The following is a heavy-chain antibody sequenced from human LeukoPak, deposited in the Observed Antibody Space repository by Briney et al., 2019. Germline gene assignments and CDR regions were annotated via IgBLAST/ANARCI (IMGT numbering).Heavy chain of an antibody. CDR2: TSPSGGTI. J-gene: IGHJ3*02. CDR1: GFTFSDYY. CDR3: AREKKTEWTTGAFDM. Sequence: AGGSLRLSCAASGFTFSDYYMSWIRQAPETGLEWLSYTSPSGGTIYYTDSVKGRFTMSRDNAQNALYLEMNSLGAEDTAVYYCAREKKTEWTTGAFDMWGQGTMVIVSS. D-gene: IGHD3-3*01. V-gene: IGHV3-11*01.